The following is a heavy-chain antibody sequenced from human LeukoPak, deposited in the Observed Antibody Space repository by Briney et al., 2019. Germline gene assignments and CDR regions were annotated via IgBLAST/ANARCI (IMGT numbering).Heavy chain of an antibody. J-gene: IGHJ4*02. V-gene: IGHV3-30*18. CDR2: ISYDGSNK. CDR1: GFTFSSYG. D-gene: IGHD3-10*01. Sequence: GSLRLSCAASGFTFSSYGMHWVRQAPGKGLEWVAVISYDGSNKYYADSVKGRFTISRDNSKNTLYLQMNSLRAEDTAVYYCAKDLMYYYGSGSPYPTYFDYWGQGTLVTVSS. CDR3: AKDLMYYYGSGSPYPTYFDY.